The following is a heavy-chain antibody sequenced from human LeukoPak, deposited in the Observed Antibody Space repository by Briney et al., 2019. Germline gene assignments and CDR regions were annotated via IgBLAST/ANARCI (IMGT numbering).Heavy chain of an antibody. CDR2: ISPSGDRT. CDR1: GFTFGSYG. Sequence: GGSLRLSCAASGFTFGSYGMSWARQAPGKGLEWVSFISPSGDRTSNADSVEGRFTISRDNPRDTLYLQMNSLRDEDTAGYYCAIMHGYYDGSGYWVQWGQGTLVTVSS. CDR3: AIMHGYYDGSGYWVQ. J-gene: IGHJ4*02. V-gene: IGHV3-23*01. D-gene: IGHD3-22*01.